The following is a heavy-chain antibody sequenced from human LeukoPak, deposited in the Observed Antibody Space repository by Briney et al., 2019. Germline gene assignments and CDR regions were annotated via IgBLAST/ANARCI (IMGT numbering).Heavy chain of an antibody. V-gene: IGHV3-23*01. D-gene: IGHD2-15*01. CDR2: ISGSGGST. Sequence: GGSLRLSCAASGFTFSSYAMSWVRQAPGKGLEWVLAISGSGGSTYYADSVKGRFTISRDNSKNTLYLQMNSLRAEDTAVYYCAKGYRYCSGGSCYEPFDYWGQGTLVTVSS. CDR3: AKGYRYCSGGSCYEPFDY. CDR1: GFTFSSYA. J-gene: IGHJ4*02.